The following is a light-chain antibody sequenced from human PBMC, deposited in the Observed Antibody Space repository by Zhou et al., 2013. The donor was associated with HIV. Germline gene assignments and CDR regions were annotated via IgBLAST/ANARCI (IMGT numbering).Light chain of an antibody. Sequence: EIVLTQSPATLSLSPGERATLSCRASQSASSHLAWYQQKPGQAPRLLIYAASSRATGIPDRFSGSGSGTDFTLTISRLEPEDFAVYYCQQYGSSPSYTFGQGTKVEIK. CDR3: QQYGSSPSYT. V-gene: IGKV3-20*01. CDR1: QSASSH. J-gene: IGKJ2*01. CDR2: AAS.